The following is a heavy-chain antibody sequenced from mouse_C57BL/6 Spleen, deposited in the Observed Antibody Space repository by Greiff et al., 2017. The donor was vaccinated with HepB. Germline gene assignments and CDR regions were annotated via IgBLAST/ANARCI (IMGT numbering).Heavy chain of an antibody. D-gene: IGHD2-5*01. CDR2: ISYDGSN. Sequence: EVQRVESGPGLVKPSQSLSLTCSVTGYSITSGYYWNWIRQFPGNKLEWMGYISYDGSNNYNPSLKNRISITRDTSKNQFFLKLNSVTTEDTATYYCARSGYSNYVWFAYWGQGTLVTVSA. CDR1: GYSITSGYY. J-gene: IGHJ3*01. CDR3: ARSGYSNYVWFAY. V-gene: IGHV3-6*01.